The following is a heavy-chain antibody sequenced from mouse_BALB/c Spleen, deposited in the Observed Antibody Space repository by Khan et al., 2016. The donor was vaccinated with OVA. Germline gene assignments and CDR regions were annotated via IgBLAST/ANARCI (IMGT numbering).Heavy chain of an antibody. CDR2: IDPENGNT. Sequence: VQLKQSGAELVRPGALVKLSCKASGFNITDYYIHWVKQRPEQGLEWIGWIDPENGNTIYDPKLQGKDSITADTSSNTAYLQLSSLTSEDTAVYYCTRRYYEAMDDWGQGTSVTVSS. J-gene: IGHJ4*01. V-gene: IGHV14-1*02. D-gene: IGHD2-4*01. CDR1: GFNITDYY. CDR3: TRRYYEAMDD.